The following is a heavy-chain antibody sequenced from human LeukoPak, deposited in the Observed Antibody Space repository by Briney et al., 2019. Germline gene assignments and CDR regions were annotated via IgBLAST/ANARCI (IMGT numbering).Heavy chain of an antibody. CDR1: GGSFSGYY. V-gene: IGHV4-34*01. CDR3: ARDFYASGFYFWFDP. Sequence: SETLSLTCAVYGGSFSGYYWSWIRQPPGKGLEWIGEINHSGSTNYNPSLKSRVTMSVDTSKNYFSLRLSSVTAADTAVYYCARDFYASGFYFWFDPWGQGMLVTVSS. J-gene: IGHJ5*02. CDR2: INHSGST. D-gene: IGHD2/OR15-2a*01.